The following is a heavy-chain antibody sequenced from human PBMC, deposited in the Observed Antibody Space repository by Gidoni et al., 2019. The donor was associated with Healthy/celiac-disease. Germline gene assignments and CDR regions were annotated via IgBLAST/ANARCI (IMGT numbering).Heavy chain of an antibody. V-gene: IGHV2-5*01. CDR1: GFSLSTSGVG. J-gene: IGHJ4*02. Sequence: QITLKESGPTLVKPTQTLTLTCTFSGFSLSTSGVGVGWIRQPPGKALEWLALIYWNEDKRYSPSLKSRLTITKDTSKNQVVLTMTNMDPVDTGTYYCAHRPDCSSASCPFDYWGQGTLVTVSS. CDR3: AHRPDCSSASCPFDY. D-gene: IGHD2-2*01. CDR2: IYWNEDK.